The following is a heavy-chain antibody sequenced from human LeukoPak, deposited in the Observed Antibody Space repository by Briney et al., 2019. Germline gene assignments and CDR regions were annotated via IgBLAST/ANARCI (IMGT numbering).Heavy chain of an antibody. CDR3: ARDKRVAVAGTYIYYYYMDV. CDR2: IYISGSGST. V-gene: IGHV4-4*07. J-gene: IGHJ6*03. D-gene: IGHD6-19*01. Sequence: SETLSLTCTVSGGSISNYYWSWIRQPAGKGLEWIGRIYISGSGSTNYNPSLKSRVTMSVDTSKNQFSLKLSSVTAADTAVYYCARDKRVAVAGTYIYYYYMDVWGNGTTVTISS. CDR1: GGSISNYY.